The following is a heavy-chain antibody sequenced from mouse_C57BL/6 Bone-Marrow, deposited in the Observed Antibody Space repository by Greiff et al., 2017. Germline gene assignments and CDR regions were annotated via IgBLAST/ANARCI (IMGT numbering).Heavy chain of an antibody. J-gene: IGHJ1*03. V-gene: IGHV15-2*01. CDR3: ARLGNWEEGTWYFDV. D-gene: IGHD4-1*02. Sequence: QVQLQQSGSELRSPGSSVKLSCKDYDSEVFPIAYMSWVRQKPGHGFEWIGGILPSIGRTIYGEKFEDKATLDADTLSNTAYLELNSLTSEDSAIYYCARLGNWEEGTWYFDVWGTGTTVAVSS. CDR1: DSEVFPIAY. CDR2: ILPSIGRT.